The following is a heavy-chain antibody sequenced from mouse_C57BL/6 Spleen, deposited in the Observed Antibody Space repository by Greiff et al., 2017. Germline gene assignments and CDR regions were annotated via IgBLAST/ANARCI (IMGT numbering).Heavy chain of an antibody. J-gene: IGHJ2*01. Sequence: QVQLQQSGAELVRPGASVTLSCKASGYTFTDYEMHWVKQTPVHGLEWIGAIDPETGGTAYNQKFKGKAILTADKSSSTAYMELRSLTSEDSAVYDCTRSYYGSSSYYFDYWGQGTTLTVSS. D-gene: IGHD1-1*01. CDR3: TRSYYGSSSYYFDY. V-gene: IGHV1-15*01. CDR1: GYTFTDYE. CDR2: IDPETGGT.